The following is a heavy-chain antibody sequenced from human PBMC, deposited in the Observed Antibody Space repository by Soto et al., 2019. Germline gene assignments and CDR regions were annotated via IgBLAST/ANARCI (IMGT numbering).Heavy chain of an antibody. Sequence: NPSDTLSLTFAFYCGSFSCYYGSWIRQPPWKGLECIGEISHSVSTNYNPSLKSRVTISVYTSKNQFSLKLSSVTAADTAVYYCARGHVLRFLEWPPLYNWFDPWGQGTLVPSPQ. J-gene: IGHJ5*02. CDR2: ISHSVST. V-gene: IGHV4-34*01. CDR3: ARGHVLRFLEWPPLYNWFDP. CDR1: CGSFSCYY. D-gene: IGHD3-3*01.